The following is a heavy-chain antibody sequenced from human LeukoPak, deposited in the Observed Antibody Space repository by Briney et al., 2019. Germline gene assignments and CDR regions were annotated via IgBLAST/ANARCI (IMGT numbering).Heavy chain of an antibody. Sequence: GGSLRLSCAASGLIFSNYWMGWVRQAPGKGLEWVSYISDSGSDIYYADSVKGRFTISRDNAKNSLYLQMSSLRAEDTAMYYCARGTYRHDYWGQGTLVTVSS. CDR3: ARGTYRHDY. J-gene: IGHJ4*02. V-gene: IGHV3-11*04. CDR2: ISDSGSDI. CDR1: GLIFSNYW.